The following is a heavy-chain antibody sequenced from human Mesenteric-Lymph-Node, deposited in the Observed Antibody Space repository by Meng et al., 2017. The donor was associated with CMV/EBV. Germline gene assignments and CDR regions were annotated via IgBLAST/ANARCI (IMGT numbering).Heavy chain of an antibody. CDR2: IYYSGST. V-gene: IGHV4-59*01. CDR1: GGSICSYY. CDR3: ARGALIVATIFDY. Sequence: CPVSGGSICSYYWSWIRQPPGKGLEWIEYIYYSGSTNYNPSLKSRVTISVDTSKNQFSLKLSSVTAADTAVYYCARGALIVATIFDYWGQGTLVTVSS. D-gene: IGHD5-12*01. J-gene: IGHJ4*02.